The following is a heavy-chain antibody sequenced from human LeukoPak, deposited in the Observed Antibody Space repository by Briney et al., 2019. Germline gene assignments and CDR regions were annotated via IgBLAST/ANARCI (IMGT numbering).Heavy chain of an antibody. J-gene: IGHJ6*03. CDR2: ISWNSGSI. CDR1: GFTFDDYA. V-gene: IGHV3-9*01. Sequence: GGSLRLSCAASGFTFDDYAMHWVRQAPGKGLEWVSGISWNSGSIGYADSVKGRFTISRDSAKNSLYLEMNSLRAEDTAVYFCARDQGTTYYYHYYMDVWGKGTTVTVSS. D-gene: IGHD4-11*01. CDR3: ARDQGTTYYYHYYMDV.